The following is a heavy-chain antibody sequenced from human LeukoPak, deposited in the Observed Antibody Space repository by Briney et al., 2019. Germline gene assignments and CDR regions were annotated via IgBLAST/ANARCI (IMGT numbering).Heavy chain of an antibody. Sequence: PSVTLSLTCTVSGGSISNYYWSWIRQSAEKGLEWIGRIYARGGTNYNPPLRSRVAISMDTSKNQFSLKMNSVTAADTAVYYCAREVRFLDTYYYYMDVWGKGTTVTVSS. D-gene: IGHD3-3*01. CDR2: IYARGGT. V-gene: IGHV4-4*07. CDR1: GGSISNYY. J-gene: IGHJ6*03. CDR3: AREVRFLDTYYYYMDV.